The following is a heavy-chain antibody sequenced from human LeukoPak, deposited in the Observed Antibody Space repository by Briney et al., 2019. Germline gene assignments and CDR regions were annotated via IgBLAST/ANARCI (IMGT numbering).Heavy chain of an antibody. CDR3: AKDEMATIIGIMDY. D-gene: IGHD5-24*01. J-gene: IGHJ4*02. V-gene: IGHV4-59*01. CDR1: GGSISSYY. CDR2: IYYSGST. Sequence: SETLSLTCTVSGGSISSYYWSWIRQPPGKGLEWIGYIYYSGSTNYNPSLKSRVTISVDTSKNQFSLKLSSVTAADTAVYYCAKDEMATIIGIMDYWGQGTLVTVSS.